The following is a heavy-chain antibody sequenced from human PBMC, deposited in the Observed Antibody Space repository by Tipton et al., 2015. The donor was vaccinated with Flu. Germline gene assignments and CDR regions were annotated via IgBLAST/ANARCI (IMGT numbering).Heavy chain of an antibody. Sequence: TLSLTCTVSGYSISSGYYWGWIRQPPGKGLEWIGSIYHSGSTYYDPSLKSRVTISVDTSKNQFSLKLSSVTAADTAVYYCARGPEQWLVNPHYSDYWGQGTLVTVSS. CDR3: ARGPEQWLVNPHYSDY. J-gene: IGHJ4*02. D-gene: IGHD6-19*01. V-gene: IGHV4-38-2*02. CDR2: IYHSGST. CDR1: GYSISSGYY.